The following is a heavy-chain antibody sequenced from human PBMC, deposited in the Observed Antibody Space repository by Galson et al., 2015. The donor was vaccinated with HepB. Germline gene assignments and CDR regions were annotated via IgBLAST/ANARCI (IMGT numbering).Heavy chain of an antibody. V-gene: IGHV4-4*02. Sequence: SETLSLTCAVSGGSISSSNWWSWVRQPPGKGLEWIGEIYHSGSTNYNPSLKSRVTISVDKSKNQFSLKLSSVTAADTAVYYCARGVNVDLLTVDKKGSPFDPWGQGTLVTVSS. D-gene: IGHD4-23*01. CDR2: IYHSGST. J-gene: IGHJ5*02. CDR3: ARGVNVDLLTVDKKGSPFDP. CDR1: GGSISSSNW.